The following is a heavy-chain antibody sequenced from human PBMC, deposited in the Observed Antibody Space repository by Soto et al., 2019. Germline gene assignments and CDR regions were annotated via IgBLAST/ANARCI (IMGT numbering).Heavy chain of an antibody. Sequence: QVQLVQSGAEVKKPGASVKVSCKASGYTFTSFYIHWVRQAPGQGLEWMGINNPSGGSTSYAQKFQGRATMTRDTSTSTGYMDLSRLSSEDTDVYYCARDSIIIAATGPGDYWGQGTLVTVSS. CDR2: NNPSGGST. CDR1: GYTFTSFY. V-gene: IGHV1-46*01. J-gene: IGHJ4*02. D-gene: IGHD6-25*01. CDR3: ARDSIIIAATGPGDY.